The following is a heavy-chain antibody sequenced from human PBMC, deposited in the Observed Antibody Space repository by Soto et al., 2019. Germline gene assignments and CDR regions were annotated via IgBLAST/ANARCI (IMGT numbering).Heavy chain of an antibody. D-gene: IGHD2-2*02. CDR2: TIPIFGTA. CDR3: ARGRKTVVVPAAIRGYYYYGMDD. Sequence: QVQLVQSGTEVKKPGSSVNVSCKASGGTFSSYAISWVRQAPGQALEWMGGTIPIFGTANYAQKFQARLTITPDESTSTAYMELSSLRSEDTGVYYCARGRKTVVVPAAIRGYYYYGMDDWGQGTTVTVSS. V-gene: IGHV1-69*01. CDR1: GGTFSSYA. J-gene: IGHJ6*02.